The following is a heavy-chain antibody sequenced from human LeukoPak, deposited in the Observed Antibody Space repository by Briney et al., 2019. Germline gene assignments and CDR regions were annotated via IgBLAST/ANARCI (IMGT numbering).Heavy chain of an antibody. V-gene: IGHV3-15*01. CDR3: TTDSENYDFWSY. J-gene: IGHJ4*02. D-gene: IGHD3-3*01. CDR2: IKSKTDGGTT. Sequence: GGSLRLSCAASGFTLSNAWMSWVRQAPGKGLEWVGRIKSKTDGGTTDYAAPVKGRFTISRDDSKNTLYLQMNSLKTEDTAVYYCTTDSENYDFWSYWGQGTLVTVSS. CDR1: GFTLSNAW.